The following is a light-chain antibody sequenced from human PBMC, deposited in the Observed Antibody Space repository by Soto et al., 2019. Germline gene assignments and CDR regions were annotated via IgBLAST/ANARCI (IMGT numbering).Light chain of an antibody. CDR2: GAS. CDR3: QHYDSSPPFT. Sequence: EFVLTQSPGTLSLSPGERATLSCRASQSVSSTFLAWYQQQAGQPPRLLIYGASTRGTGLPGRFSGSGSGTDFTLTISRLQPEDFAVYYCQHYDSSPPFTFGRGTKVEIK. J-gene: IGKJ4*01. V-gene: IGKV3-20*01. CDR1: QSVSSTF.